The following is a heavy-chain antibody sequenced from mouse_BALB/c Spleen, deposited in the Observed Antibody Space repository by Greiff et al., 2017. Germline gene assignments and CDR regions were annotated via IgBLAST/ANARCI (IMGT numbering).Heavy chain of an antibody. D-gene: IGHD1-1*02. V-gene: IGHV2-9*02. CDR3: ARGAGNYAMDY. J-gene: IGHJ4*01. CDR1: GFSLTSYG. Sequence: QVHVKQSGPGLVAPSQSLSITCTVSGFSLTSYGVHWVRQPPGKGLEWLGVIWAGGSTNYNSALMSRLSISKDNSKSQVFLKMNSLQTDDTAMYYCARGAGNYAMDYWGQGTSVTVSS. CDR2: IWAGGST.